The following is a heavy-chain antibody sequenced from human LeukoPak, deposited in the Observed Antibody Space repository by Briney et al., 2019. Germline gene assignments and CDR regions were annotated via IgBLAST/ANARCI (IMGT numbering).Heavy chain of an antibody. CDR2: INHSGST. CDR1: GGSFSGYY. CDR3: ASSLGYCSSTSCYNRIFDY. J-gene: IGHJ4*02. V-gene: IGHV4-34*01. D-gene: IGHD2-2*02. Sequence: SETLSLTCAVSGGSFSGYYWSWIRQPPGKGLEWIGEINHSGSTNYNPSLKSRVTISVDTSKNQFSLKLSSVTAADTAVYYCASSLGYCSSTSCYNRIFDYWGQGTLVTVSS.